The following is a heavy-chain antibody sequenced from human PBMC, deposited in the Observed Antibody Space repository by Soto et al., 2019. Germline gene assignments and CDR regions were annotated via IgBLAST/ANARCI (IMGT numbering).Heavy chain of an antibody. J-gene: IGHJ4*02. D-gene: IGHD6-19*01. CDR2: ISSSSSYI. CDR1: GFTFSSYS. CDR3: ARVHGSGWYDY. Sequence: GGSLRLCCAASGFTFSSYSMNWVRQAPGKGLEWVSSISSSSSYIYYADSVKGRFTISRDNAKNSLYLQMNSLRAEDTAVYYCARVHGSGWYDYWGQGTLVTVSS. V-gene: IGHV3-21*01.